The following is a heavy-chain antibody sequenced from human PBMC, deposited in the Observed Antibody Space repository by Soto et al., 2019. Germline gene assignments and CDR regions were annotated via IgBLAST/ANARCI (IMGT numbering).Heavy chain of an antibody. J-gene: IGHJ5*02. CDR2: INPVFGTT. V-gene: IGHV1-69*01. D-gene: IGHD2-21*02. Sequence: QLQLVQSGAEVKEPGSSVKVSCQASGGTLSTYGVTWVRQAPGQGLEWMGGINPVFGTTTYAQKFQGRVTITADESTNSAYLEVNSLRSEDTAVYFCARIGMALVTAGWFDPWGQGTLVTVSS. CDR3: ARIGMALVTAGWFDP. CDR1: GGTLSTYG.